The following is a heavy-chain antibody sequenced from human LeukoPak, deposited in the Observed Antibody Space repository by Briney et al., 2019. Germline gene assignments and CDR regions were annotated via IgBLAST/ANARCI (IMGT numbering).Heavy chain of an antibody. Sequence: PSETLSLTCTVSGGSLNHHYWSWVRQPPGKEPEWIAYIYDSGTSATTDYNASLKSRVTISMDTSKRQFSLRLDSVTAADTAVYYCAEIPRDWGQGTLSPSPQ. J-gene: IGHJ4*02. V-gene: IGHV4-59*11. CDR1: GGSLNHHY. CDR2: IYDSGTSATT. CDR3: AEIPRD.